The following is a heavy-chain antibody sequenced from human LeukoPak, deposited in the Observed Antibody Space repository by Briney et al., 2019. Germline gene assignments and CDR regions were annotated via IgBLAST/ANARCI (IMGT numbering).Heavy chain of an antibody. V-gene: IGHV4-4*07. J-gene: IGHJ3*02. CDR3: ARAPVVVADDAFDI. Sequence: PSNTLSLTCTVSGGSISSYYWSWIRQPAGKGLEWIGRIYTSGSTNYNPSLKSRVTMSVDTSKNQFSLKLSSVTAADTAVYYCARAPVVVADDAFDIWGQGTMVTVSS. D-gene: IGHD3-22*01. CDR1: GGSISSYY. CDR2: IYTSGST.